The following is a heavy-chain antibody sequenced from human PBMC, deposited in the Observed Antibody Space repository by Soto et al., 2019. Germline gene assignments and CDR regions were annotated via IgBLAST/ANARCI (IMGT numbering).Heavy chain of an antibody. CDR1: GFTFSSYG. CDR3: ARDYYGSGSYYRYYYYYGMDV. V-gene: IGHV3-33*01. J-gene: IGHJ6*02. Sequence: QVQLVESGGGVVQPGRSLRLSCAASGFTFSSYGMHWVRQAPGKGLEWVAVIWYDGSNKYYADSVKGRFTISRDNSKNTLYLQMNSLRAEDTSVYYCARDYYGSGSYYRYYYYYGMDVWGQGTTVNVSS. D-gene: IGHD3-10*01. CDR2: IWYDGSNK.